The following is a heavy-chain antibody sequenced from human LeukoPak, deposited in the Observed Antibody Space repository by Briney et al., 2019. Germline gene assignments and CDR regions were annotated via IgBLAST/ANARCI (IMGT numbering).Heavy chain of an antibody. CDR1: GFTFSTYA. V-gene: IGHV3-23*01. D-gene: IGHD3-22*01. Sequence: GGSLRLSCAASGFTFSTYAMSWVRQAPGKGLEWVSAVSGSGVGTYYADSVKGRFTISRDNSKKMLYLQMNSLRAEDTAVYYCAKTFDSSGYYFYYYYMDVWGKGTTVTVSS. CDR3: AKTFDSSGYYFYYYYMDV. CDR2: VSGSGVGT. J-gene: IGHJ6*03.